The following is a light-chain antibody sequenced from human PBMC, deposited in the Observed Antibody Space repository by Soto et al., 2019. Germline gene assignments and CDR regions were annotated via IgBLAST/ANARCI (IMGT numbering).Light chain of an antibody. J-gene: IGKJ3*01. CDR2: KAS. CDR3: QQYPFT. V-gene: IGKV1-5*03. Sequence: DIQMTQSPSALSASVGDRVTITCRASQSISSWLAWYQQKPGKAPKLLIYKASSLESGVPSRFSGSGSGTEFTLTISSLQPDDFATSYCQQYPFTFGHGTKVDI. CDR1: QSISSW.